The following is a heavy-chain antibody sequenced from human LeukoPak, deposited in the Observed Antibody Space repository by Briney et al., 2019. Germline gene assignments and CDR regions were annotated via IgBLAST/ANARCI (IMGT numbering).Heavy chain of an antibody. CDR1: GGSISSSSYY. D-gene: IGHD2/OR15-2a*01. CDR2: IYYSGST. V-gene: IGHV4-39*07. J-gene: IGHJ3*02. CDR3: ARIYDAFGAFDI. Sequence: SETLSLTCTVSGGSISSSSYYWGWIRQPPGKGLEWIGSIYYSGSTYYNPSLKSRVTISVDTSKNQFSLKLSSVTAADTAVYCCARIYDAFGAFDIWGQGTMVTVSS.